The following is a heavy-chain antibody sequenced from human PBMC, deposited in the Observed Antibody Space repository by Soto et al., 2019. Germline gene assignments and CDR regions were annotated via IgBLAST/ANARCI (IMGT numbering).Heavy chain of an antibody. J-gene: IGHJ4*02. D-gene: IGHD3-3*01. Sequence: EVQVVESGGGLVQPGGSLRLSCAASGFTVSSNYMSWLRQAPGKGLEWVSVIYSGGVTYYADSVRGRFSISRDISENTVDLEINSLTAEDPAVYYGARLEGEIGSVFYKGSADYWAQETLVTVSS. CDR2: IYSGGVT. CDR1: GFTVSSNY. V-gene: IGHV3-66*01. CDR3: ARLEGEIGSVFYKGSADY.